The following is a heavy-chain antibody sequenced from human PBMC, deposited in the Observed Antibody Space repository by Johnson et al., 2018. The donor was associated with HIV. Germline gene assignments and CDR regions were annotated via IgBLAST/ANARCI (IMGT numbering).Heavy chain of an antibody. CDR2: ISYDESNK. CDR3: AREIPQQWLVRRGAFDI. CDR1: GFTFSSYA. V-gene: IGHV3-30-3*01. J-gene: IGHJ3*02. Sequence: QVQLVESGGGLVQPGGSLRLSCAASGFTFSSYAMHWVRQAPGKGLEWVAVISYDESNKDYADSVKGRFTISRDNSKNTLYLQMNSLRAEDTAVYYCAREIPQQWLVRRGAFDIWGQGTMVTVSS. D-gene: IGHD6-19*01.